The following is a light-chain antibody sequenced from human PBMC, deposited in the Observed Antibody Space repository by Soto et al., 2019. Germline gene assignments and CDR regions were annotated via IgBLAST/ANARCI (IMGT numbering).Light chain of an antibody. J-gene: IGKJ4*01. CDR1: QDISNY. CDR2: DAS. Sequence: DIQMTQSPSSLSASVGDRVTITCQASQDISNYLNWYQQNPGKAPKLLIYDASNLETGVPSRFSGSGSGTDFTFTISSLQPEDIATYYCQQYDNLPFFGGGTKVEIK. V-gene: IGKV1-33*01. CDR3: QQYDNLPF.